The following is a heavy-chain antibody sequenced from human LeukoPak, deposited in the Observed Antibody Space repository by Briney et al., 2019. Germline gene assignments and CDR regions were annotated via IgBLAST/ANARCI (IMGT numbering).Heavy chain of an antibody. CDR3: ARVHCSSTSCYLMDV. V-gene: IGHV3-21*01. CDR2: INSSSSYI. CDR1: GFTFSSYS. J-gene: IGHJ6*03. Sequence: TGGSLRLSCAASGFTFSSYSMNWVRQAPGKGLEWVSSINSSSSYIYYADSVKGRFTISRDNAKNSLYLQMNSLRAEDTAVYYCARVHCSSTSCYLMDVWGKGTTVTVSS. D-gene: IGHD2-2*01.